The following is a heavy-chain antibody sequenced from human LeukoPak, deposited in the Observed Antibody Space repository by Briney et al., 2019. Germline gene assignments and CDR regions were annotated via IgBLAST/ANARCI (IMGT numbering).Heavy chain of an antibody. D-gene: IGHD6-13*01. CDR2: ISSSSSYT. CDR3: TRIAAAGPFDY. CDR1: GFTFSDYY. Sequence: GGSLRLSCAASGFTFSDYYMSWIRQAPGKGLEWVSYISSSSSYTNYADSVKGRFTISRDNAKNSLYLQMNSLRAEDTAVYYCTRIAAAGPFDYWGQGTLVTVSS. J-gene: IGHJ4*02. V-gene: IGHV3-11*06.